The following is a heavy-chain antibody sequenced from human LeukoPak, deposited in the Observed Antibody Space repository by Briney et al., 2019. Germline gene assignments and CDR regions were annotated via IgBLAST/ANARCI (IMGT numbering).Heavy chain of an antibody. J-gene: IGHJ4*02. D-gene: IGHD3-22*01. CDR1: GYSISSGYY. V-gene: IGHV4-38-2*02. Sequence: SETLSLTCTVSGYSISSGYYWGWIRQPPGKGLEWIGSIYHSGSTYYNPSLKSRVTISVDTSKNQVSLKLSSVTAADTAVYYCARDTAYYDSSGYYYGGRSFDFWGRGTLLTVSS. CDR3: ARDTAYYDSSGYYYGGRSFDF. CDR2: IYHSGST.